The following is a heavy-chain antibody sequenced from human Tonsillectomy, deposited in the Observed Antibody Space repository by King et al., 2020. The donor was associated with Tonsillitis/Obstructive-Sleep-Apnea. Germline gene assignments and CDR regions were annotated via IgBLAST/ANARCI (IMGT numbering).Heavy chain of an antibody. J-gene: IGHJ4*02. CDR1: GGSFSGYY. Sequence: VQLQQWGAGLLKPSETLSLTCAVYGGSFSGYYWSWIRQPPGKGLEWIGEINHSGSTNYNPSLKSRVTISLDTSKNQFSLKLSSVTAADTAVYYCARDPERPWFRELRYFDYWGQGTLVTVSS. CDR2: INHSGST. D-gene: IGHD3-10*01. V-gene: IGHV4-34*01. CDR3: ARDPERPWFRELRYFDY.